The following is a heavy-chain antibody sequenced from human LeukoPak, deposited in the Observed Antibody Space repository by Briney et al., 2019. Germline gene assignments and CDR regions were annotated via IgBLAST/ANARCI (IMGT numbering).Heavy chain of an antibody. CDR1: GGSFSSYY. D-gene: IGHD3-10*01. V-gene: IGHV4-39*07. CDR2: IYYSGST. CDR3: ARVNITMVRGVIITSFDY. Sequence: SETLSLTCAVYGGSFSSYYWGWIRQPPGKGLEWIGSIYYSGSTYYNPSLKSRVTISVDTSKNQFSLKLSSVTAADTAVYYCARVNITMVRGVIITSFDYWGQGTLVTVSS. J-gene: IGHJ4*02.